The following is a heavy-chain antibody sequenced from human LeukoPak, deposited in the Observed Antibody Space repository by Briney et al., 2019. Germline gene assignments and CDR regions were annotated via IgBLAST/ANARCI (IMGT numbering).Heavy chain of an antibody. CDR2: IWYDGRNS. Sequence: PGGSLRLSCAASGFTFSSHGMQWVRQAPGKGLEWVSVIWYDGRNSYYADSVKGRFTISRDNSKNTLYLQMNSLRAEDTAVYYCARDVHGSGKNWFDPWGQGTLVTVSS. CDR3: ARDVHGSGKNWFDP. CDR1: GFTFSSHG. V-gene: IGHV3-33*01. J-gene: IGHJ5*02. D-gene: IGHD3-10*01.